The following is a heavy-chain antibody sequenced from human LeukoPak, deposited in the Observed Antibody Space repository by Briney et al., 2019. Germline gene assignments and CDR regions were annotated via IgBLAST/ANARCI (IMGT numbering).Heavy chain of an antibody. V-gene: IGHV3-30*18. J-gene: IGHJ6*02. D-gene: IGHD5-12*01. Sequence: PGRSLRLSCAASGFTFSSYGMHWVRQAPGKGLEWVAVISYDGSNKYYADSVKGRFTISRDNSKNTLYLQMNSLRAEDTAVYYCAKGHEWLRPYYYYGMDVWGQGTTVTVSS. CDR3: AKGHEWLRPYYYYGMDV. CDR2: ISYDGSNK. CDR1: GFTFSSYG.